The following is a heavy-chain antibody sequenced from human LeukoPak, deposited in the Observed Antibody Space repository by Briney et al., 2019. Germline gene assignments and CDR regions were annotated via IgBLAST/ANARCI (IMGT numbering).Heavy chain of an antibody. D-gene: IGHD1-26*01. V-gene: IGHV4-34*01. J-gene: IGHJ5*02. CDR3: AKDLGTRGATANWFDP. CDR1: GGSFSGYY. CDR2: INHSGST. Sequence: SETLSLTCAVYGGSFSGYYWSWIRQPPGKGLEWIGEINHSGSTNYNPSLKSRVTISVDTSKNQFSLKLSSVTAEDTAVYYCAKDLGTRGATANWFDPWGQGTLVTVSS.